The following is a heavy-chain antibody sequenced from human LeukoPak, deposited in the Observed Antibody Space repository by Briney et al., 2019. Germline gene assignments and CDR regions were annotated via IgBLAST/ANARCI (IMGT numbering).Heavy chain of an antibody. CDR1: GGSISSYY. CDR3: ARVIGYDSSGYYHMDAFDI. D-gene: IGHD3-22*01. Sequence: SETLSLTCTVSGGSISSYYWSWIRQPAGKGLEWIGRIYTSGSTNYNPSLKSRVTMSVDTSKSQFSLKLSSVTAADTAVYYCARVIGYDSSGYYHMDAFDIWGQGTMVTVSS. V-gene: IGHV4-4*07. CDR2: IYTSGST. J-gene: IGHJ3*02.